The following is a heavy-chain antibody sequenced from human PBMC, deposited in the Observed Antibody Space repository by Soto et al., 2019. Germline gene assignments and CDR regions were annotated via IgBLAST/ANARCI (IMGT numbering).Heavy chain of an antibody. CDR1: GFSFSDYY. J-gene: IGHJ4*02. CDR2: ISGSSRYI. Sequence: GGSLRLSCAASGFSFSDYYMSWIRQAPGKGLEWVSYISGSSRYIRYAESVKGRFTISRDNAKKSLYQQVNSLRAEDTAVYYCSRDPRLLDYWGQGTLVTVSS. CDR3: SRDPRLLDY. V-gene: IGHV3-11*05.